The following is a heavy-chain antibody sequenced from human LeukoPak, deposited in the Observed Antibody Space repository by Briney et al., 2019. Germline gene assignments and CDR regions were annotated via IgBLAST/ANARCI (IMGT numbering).Heavy chain of an antibody. CDR2: IHYSGRT. Sequence: PLETLSLTCSVSGGSISRHFWSWIRQPPGKGLDWIAFIHYSGRTKYNPSLQSRVTISIDTSENNFSLKLTSVTAADTAVYYCARLLDNDSSGDPDTFDMWGQGTVVSVSS. J-gene: IGHJ3*02. V-gene: IGHV4-59*11. CDR3: ARLLDNDSSGDPDTFDM. D-gene: IGHD3-22*01. CDR1: GGSISRHF.